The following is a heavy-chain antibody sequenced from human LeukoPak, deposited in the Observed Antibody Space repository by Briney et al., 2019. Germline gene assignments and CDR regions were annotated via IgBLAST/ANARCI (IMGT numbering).Heavy chain of an antibody. Sequence: SETLSLTCTVSGGSISSGGYYWSWLCQHPGKGLEWIGYIYYSGSTYYNPSLKSRVTISVDTSKNQFSLKLSSVTAADTAVYYCARLPRGYGGNFDYWGQGTLVTVSS. CDR1: GGSISSGGYY. J-gene: IGHJ4*02. CDR2: IYYSGST. V-gene: IGHV4-31*03. CDR3: ARLPRGYGGNFDY. D-gene: IGHD4-23*01.